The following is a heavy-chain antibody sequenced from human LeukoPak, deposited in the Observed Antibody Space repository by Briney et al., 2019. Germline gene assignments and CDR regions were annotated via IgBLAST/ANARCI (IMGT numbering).Heavy chain of an antibody. CDR2: IRYDGSNK. V-gene: IGHV3-30*02. J-gene: IGHJ1*01. Sequence: GGSLRLSCAASGFTFSSYGMHWVRQAPGKGLEWVAFIRYDGSNKYYADSVKGRFTISRDNSKNTLYLQMNSLRAGDTAVYYCAKTSSTSSEYFQHWGQGTLVTVSS. CDR1: GFTFSSYG. D-gene: IGHD2-2*01. CDR3: AKTSSTSSEYFQH.